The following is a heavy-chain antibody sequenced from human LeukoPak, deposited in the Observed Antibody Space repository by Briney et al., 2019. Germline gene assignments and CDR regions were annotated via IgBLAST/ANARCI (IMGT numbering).Heavy chain of an antibody. Sequence: PGGSLRLSCAASGFTFGSYWMSWVRQAPGEGLEWVSAISGSGGSTYYADSVKGRFTISRDNAKNSLYLQMNSLRAEDTAIYYCGRVRDDANEGYPDYWGQGALVTVSS. V-gene: IGHV3-23*01. CDR2: ISGSGGST. CDR1: GFTFGSYW. CDR3: GRVRDDANEGYPDY. J-gene: IGHJ4*02. D-gene: IGHD5-12*01.